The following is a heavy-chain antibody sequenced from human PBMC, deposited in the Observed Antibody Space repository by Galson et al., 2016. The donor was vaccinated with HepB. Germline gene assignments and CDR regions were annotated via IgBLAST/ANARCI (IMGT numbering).Heavy chain of an antibody. V-gene: IGHV4-39*07. J-gene: IGHJ5*02. CDR3: ARDAGIPTGGRVYNWFDP. CDR1: GGSVRIYY. Sequence: SETLSLTCSVSGGSVRIYYWGWVRQTPGKAPEWIGSIYHNEPASYNPSLKSRVTISVDTSKNQFSLRLSSLTAADTAVYYCARDAGIPTGGRVYNWFDPWGQGTQVTVSS. D-gene: IGHD6-13*01. CDR2: IYHNEPA.